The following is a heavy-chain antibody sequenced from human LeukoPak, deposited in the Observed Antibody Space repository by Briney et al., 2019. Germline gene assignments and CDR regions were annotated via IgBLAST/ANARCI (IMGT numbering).Heavy chain of an antibody. CDR1: GDSVTTDSSA. J-gene: IGHJ4*02. CDR3: AREKTGGWFN. V-gene: IGHV6-1*01. D-gene: IGHD6-19*01. CDR2: TYYRSEWYY. Sequence: SQTLPLTCAISGDSVTTDSSAWNWIRQSPWRGLEWLGRTYYRSEWYYAYALSVKSRITINPDTSKNQFSLQLNSVTPEDTAVYFCAREKTGGWFNWGQGTLVTVSS.